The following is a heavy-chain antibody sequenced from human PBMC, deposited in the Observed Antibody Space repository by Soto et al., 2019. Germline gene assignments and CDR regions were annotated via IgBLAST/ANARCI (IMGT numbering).Heavy chain of an antibody. J-gene: IGHJ4*02. CDR3: ARDLGHYYDSSGYGDYFDY. CDR2: IYHSGST. CDR1: GGSISSGGYS. Sequence: KSSETLSLTCAVSGGSISSGGYSWSWIRQPPGKGLEWIGSIYHSGSTYYNPSLKSRVTISVDTSKNQFSLKLSSVTAADTAVYYCARDLGHYYDSSGYGDYFDYWGQGTLVTVSS. V-gene: IGHV4-39*07. D-gene: IGHD3-22*01.